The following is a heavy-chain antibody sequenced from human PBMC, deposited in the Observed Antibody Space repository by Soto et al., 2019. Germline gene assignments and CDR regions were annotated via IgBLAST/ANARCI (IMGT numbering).Heavy chain of an antibody. CDR2: IHYSGTT. D-gene: IGHD1-1*01. V-gene: IGHV4-31*03. CDR1: GGSISGGGYY. J-gene: IGHJ5*02. Sequence: SETLSLTCIVSGGSISGGGYYWSWIRQHPGKGLEWIGYIHYSGTTYYNPSLKNRLKISVDTTKTQFSLKLSSETAADTAVYYCARVPYNRWFDPWGQGTLVTVS. CDR3: ARVPYNRWFDP.